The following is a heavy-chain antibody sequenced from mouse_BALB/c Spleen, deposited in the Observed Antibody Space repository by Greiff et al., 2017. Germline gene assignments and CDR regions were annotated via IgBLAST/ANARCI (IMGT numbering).Heavy chain of an antibody. CDR3: ARAVFDY. CDR2: ISYDGSN. J-gene: IGHJ2*01. V-gene: IGHV3-6*02. Sequence: VQLKQSGPGLVKPSQSLSLTCSVTGYSITSGYYWNWIRQFPGNKLEWMGYISYDGSNNYNPSLKNRISITRDTSKNQFFLKLNSVTTEDTATYYCARAVFDYWGQGTTLTVSS. CDR1: GYSITSGYY.